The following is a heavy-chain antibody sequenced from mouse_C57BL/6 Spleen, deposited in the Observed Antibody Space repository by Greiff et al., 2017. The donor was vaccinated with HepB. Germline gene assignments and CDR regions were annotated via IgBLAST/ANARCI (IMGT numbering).Heavy chain of an antibody. CDR3: ARCTTVVGGMDY. CDR2: IHPNSGST. Sequence: QVQLQQPGAELVKPGASVKLSCKASGYTFTSYWMHWVKQRPGQGLEWIGMIHPNSGSTNYNEKFKSKATLTVDKSSSTAYMQLSSLTSEDSAVYYCARCTTVVGGMDYWGQGTSVTVSS. D-gene: IGHD1-1*01. J-gene: IGHJ4*01. CDR1: GYTFTSYW. V-gene: IGHV1-64*01.